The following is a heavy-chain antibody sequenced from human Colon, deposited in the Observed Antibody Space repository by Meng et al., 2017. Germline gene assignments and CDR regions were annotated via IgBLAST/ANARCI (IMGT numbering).Heavy chain of an antibody. CDR3: ARGPEDDHGDRSWFDP. J-gene: IGHJ5*02. Sequence: VDSQVSGPELVMPSGTLSPPCDVVGVSGRTNKWWIWVRQPPGKGLEWIGEVYHTGTTNYNSSLQSRVTISLDKSKNQFSLNLNSVTAADTAVYYCARGPEDDHGDRSWFDPWGQGTLVTVSS. D-gene: IGHD4-17*01. CDR1: GVSGRTNKW. V-gene: IGHV4-4*02. CDR2: VYHTGTT.